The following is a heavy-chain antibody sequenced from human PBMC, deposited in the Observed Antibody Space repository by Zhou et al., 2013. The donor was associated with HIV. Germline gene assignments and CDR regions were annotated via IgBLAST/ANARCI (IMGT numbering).Heavy chain of an antibody. CDR1: GYTFTGFG. CDR2: ISSYRGYT. V-gene: IGHV1-18*01. Sequence: QVQLVQSGAEVKRPGASVKVSCKASGYTFTGFGISWVRQAPGQGLEWMGWISSYRGYTNYAQKLQGRVTVTTDTSMSTAYMELRNLRSDDTAVYYCARALSTTWNAGGYYYMDVWGKGTAVTVSS. J-gene: IGHJ6*03. CDR3: ARALSTTWNAGGYYYMDV. D-gene: IGHD2-2*01.